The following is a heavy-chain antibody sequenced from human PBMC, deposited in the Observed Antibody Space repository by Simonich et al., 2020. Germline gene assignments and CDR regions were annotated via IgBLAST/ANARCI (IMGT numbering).Heavy chain of an antibody. Sequence: VQLVESGGGLVKPGGSLRLSCAASGFTFSSYSMNWVRQAPGKGLEWVSSISSSSSYIYYADSVKGRFTISRDNAKNSLYLQMNSLRAEDTAVYYCARKGHSSTSCFDYWGQGTLVTVSS. CDR1: GFTFSSYS. CDR2: ISSSSSYI. J-gene: IGHJ4*02. V-gene: IGHV3-21*01. D-gene: IGHD2-2*01. CDR3: ARKGHSSTSCFDY.